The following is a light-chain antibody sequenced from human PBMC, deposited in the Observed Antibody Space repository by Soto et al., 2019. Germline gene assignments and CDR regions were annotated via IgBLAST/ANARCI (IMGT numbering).Light chain of an antibody. Sequence: DIQMTQSPSSLSASVGDRVTITCRASQSISSYLNWYQQKPGKAPKLLIYAASSLQSGVPSRFSGSGSGTDFTLTISSLQPEDFATYYCQQSYNMSPITFGQGTRLEIK. V-gene: IGKV1-39*01. J-gene: IGKJ5*01. CDR1: QSISSY. CDR2: AAS. CDR3: QQSYNMSPIT.